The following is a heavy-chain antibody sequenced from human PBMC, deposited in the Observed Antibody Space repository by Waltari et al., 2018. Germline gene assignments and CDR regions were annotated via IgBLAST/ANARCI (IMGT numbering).Heavy chain of an antibody. CDR1: GYTFTSYA. V-gene: IGHV1-3*01. CDR3: ARDSPQDPLRP. D-gene: IGHD4-17*01. J-gene: IGHJ5*02. CDR2: INAGNGNT. Sequence: QVQLVQSGAEVKKPGASVKVSCKASGYTFTSYAMHWVRQAPGQRLEWMGWINAGNGNTKYSQKFQGRVTITRDTSASTACMELSGLRSEDTAVYYCARDSPQDPLRPWGQGTLVTVSS.